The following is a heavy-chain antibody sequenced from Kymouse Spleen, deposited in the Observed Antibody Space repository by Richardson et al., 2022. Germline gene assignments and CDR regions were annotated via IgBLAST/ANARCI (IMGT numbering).Heavy chain of an antibody. CDR1: GFTFSSYW. V-gene: IGHV3-7*01. CDR2: IKQDGSEK. D-gene: IGHD3-10*01. Sequence: EVQLVESGGGLVQPGGSLRLSCAASGFTFSSYWMSWVRQAPGKGLEWVANIKQDGSEKYYVDSVKGRFTISRDNAKNSLYLQMNSLRAEDTAVYYCARDHYYGSGSYYNVDGYYYYGMDVWGQGTTVTVSS. J-gene: IGHJ6*02. CDR3: ARDHYYGSGSYYNVDGYYYYGMDV.